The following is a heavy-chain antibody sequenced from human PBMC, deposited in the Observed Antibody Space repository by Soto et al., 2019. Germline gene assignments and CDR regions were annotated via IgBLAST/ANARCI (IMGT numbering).Heavy chain of an antibody. J-gene: IGHJ6*02. CDR1: GGTFSSYA. CDR2: NIPIFGTA. D-gene: IGHD5-18*01. Sequence: QVQLVQSGAEVKKPGSSVKVSCKASGGTFSSYAISWVRQAPGLGLEWMGGNIPIFGTANYAQKFQGRVTITADESTSAAYMELSSLRSEDTAVYYCARVPWDTPLYYGMDVWGQGTTVTVSS. CDR3: ARVPWDTPLYYGMDV. V-gene: IGHV1-69*01.